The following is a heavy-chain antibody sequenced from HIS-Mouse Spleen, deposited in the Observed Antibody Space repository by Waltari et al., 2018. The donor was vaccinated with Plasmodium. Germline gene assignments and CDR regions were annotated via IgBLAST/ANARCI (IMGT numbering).Heavy chain of an antibody. CDR3: ARGRRIVVVTAPRGFFDY. V-gene: IGHV4-34*01. J-gene: IGHJ4*02. Sequence: QVQLQQWGAGLLKPSETLSRPCAVYGGSFSGYYWSWLRQPPGKGLEWIGEINHSGSTNYNPSLKSRVTISVDTSKNQFSLKLSSVTAADTAVYYCARGRRIVVVTAPRGFFDYWGQGTLVTVSS. CDR2: INHSGST. D-gene: IGHD2-21*02. CDR1: GGSFSGYY.